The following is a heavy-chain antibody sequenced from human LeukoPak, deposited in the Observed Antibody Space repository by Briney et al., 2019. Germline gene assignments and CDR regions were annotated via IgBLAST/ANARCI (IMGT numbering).Heavy chain of an antibody. Sequence: SETLSLTCTVSGYSISSGYYWGWIRQPPGKGLEWIGNIYHSGSTYYNPSLKSRVTISVDASKNQFSLKLSSVTAADTAVYYCARDPDILTGYRGYNNAFDIWGQGTMVTVSS. V-gene: IGHV4-38-2*02. CDR1: GYSISSGYY. J-gene: IGHJ3*02. D-gene: IGHD3-9*01. CDR3: ARDPDILTGYRGYNNAFDI. CDR2: IYHSGST.